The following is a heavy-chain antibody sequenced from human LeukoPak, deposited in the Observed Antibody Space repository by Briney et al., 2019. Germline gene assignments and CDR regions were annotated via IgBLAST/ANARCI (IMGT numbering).Heavy chain of an antibody. Sequence: ASVTVSWKASGYTFTSYYMHWVRQAPGQGLEWMGIINPSGGSTSYAQKFQGRVTMTRDTSTSTVYMELSSLRSEDTAVYYCARDQPTRGYSGYNFDYWGQGTLVTVSS. D-gene: IGHD5-12*01. V-gene: IGHV1-46*01. J-gene: IGHJ4*02. CDR1: GYTFTSYY. CDR2: INPSGGST. CDR3: ARDQPTRGYSGYNFDY.